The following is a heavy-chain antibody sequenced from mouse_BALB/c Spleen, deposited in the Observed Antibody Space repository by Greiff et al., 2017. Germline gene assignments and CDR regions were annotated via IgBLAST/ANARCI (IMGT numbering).Heavy chain of an antibody. Sequence: VQVVESGGGLVKPGGSLKLSCAASGFTFSDYYMYWVRQTPEKRLEWVATISDGGSYTYYPDSVKGRFTISRDNAKNNLYLQMSSLKSEDTAMYYCAIMDYWGQGTSVTVSS. CDR2: ISDGGSYT. CDR3: AIMDY. CDR1: GFTFSDYY. V-gene: IGHV5-4*02. J-gene: IGHJ4*01.